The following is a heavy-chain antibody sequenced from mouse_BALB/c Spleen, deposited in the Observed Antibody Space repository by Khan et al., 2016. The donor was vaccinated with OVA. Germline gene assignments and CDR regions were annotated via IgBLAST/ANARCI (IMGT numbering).Heavy chain of an antibody. CDR2: IWSGGTT. Sequence: VQLQESGPGLVQASQSLSITCTVTGFSLTTYGVHWVRQSPGKGLEWLGVIWSGGTTDYNAPFISRLNITKDNSKSQVFFKMNSLRTDDTAMYYCARNSYMYDFTYWGQGTLVTVSA. CDR3: ARNSYMYDFTY. CDR1: GFSLTTYG. J-gene: IGHJ3*01. D-gene: IGHD2-14*01. V-gene: IGHV2-2*01.